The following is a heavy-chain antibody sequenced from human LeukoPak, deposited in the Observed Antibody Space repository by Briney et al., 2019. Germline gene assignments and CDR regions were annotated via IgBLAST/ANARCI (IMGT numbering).Heavy chain of an antibody. Sequence: SQTLSLTCTVSGGSINSGDYYWSWIRQHPGKGLEWIGYIFYTGSTYYNPSLKSRVSISVDTSRNQFSLKLSSVTAADTAVYYCARLYDILTGYPYYFDYWGQRTLVTVPS. V-gene: IGHV4-31*03. J-gene: IGHJ4*02. CDR2: IFYTGST. D-gene: IGHD3-9*01. CDR3: ARLYDILTGYPYYFDY. CDR1: GGSINSGDYY.